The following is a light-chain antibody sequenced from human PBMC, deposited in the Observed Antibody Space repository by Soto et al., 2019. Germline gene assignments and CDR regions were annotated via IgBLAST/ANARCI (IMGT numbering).Light chain of an antibody. V-gene: IGKV3-11*01. CDR2: DAS. CDR1: QSVGIF. Sequence: IVLTQSPATLSLSPGERATLSCRASQSVGIFLAWYRQRPGQPPRLLIYDASNRATGIPARFSGSGSGTDFTLTISSLEPEDFAVYYCQQRGNWPPITFGQGTRLEIK. J-gene: IGKJ5*01. CDR3: QQRGNWPPIT.